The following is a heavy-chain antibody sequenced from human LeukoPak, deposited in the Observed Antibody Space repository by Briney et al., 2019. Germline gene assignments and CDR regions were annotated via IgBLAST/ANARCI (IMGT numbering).Heavy chain of an antibody. J-gene: IGHJ6*02. CDR2: IYHSGST. D-gene: IGHD3-10*01. CDR3: ARDPRLWFGELLVYYYGMDV. V-gene: IGHV4-4*02. CDR1: GGSISSSNW. Sequence: SETLSLTCAVSGGSISSSNWWSWVRHPPGKGLEWVGEIYHSGSTNYNPSLKSRVTISVDKSKNQFSLKLSSVTAAGTAVYYCARDPRLWFGELLVYYYGMDVWGQGTTVTVSS.